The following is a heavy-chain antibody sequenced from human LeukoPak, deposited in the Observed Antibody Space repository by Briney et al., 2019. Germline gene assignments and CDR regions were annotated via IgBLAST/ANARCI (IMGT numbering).Heavy chain of an antibody. Sequence: GSVKVSCKASGYSFTGYFIHWVRQAPGQGLEWMGRINPNTGDTNYAPRFQGRASMTRYTSISTAYVEVSNLRSDDTAVYYCARSLSSGGSVYFDCWGQGTLVTVSS. V-gene: IGHV1-2*06. J-gene: IGHJ4*02. CDR1: GYSFTGYF. D-gene: IGHD6-19*01. CDR2: INPNTGDT. CDR3: ARSLSSGGSVYFDC.